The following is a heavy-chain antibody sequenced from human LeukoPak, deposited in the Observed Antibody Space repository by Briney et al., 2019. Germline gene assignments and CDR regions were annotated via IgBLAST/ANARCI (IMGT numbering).Heavy chain of an antibody. CDR3: ARDKGFPY. Sequence: GGSLRLSCAASGFTFSTYTMNWVRQAPGKGLEWVSSISSSSTFIYYADSVKGRFTISRDNAKNSLYLQMNSLRAEDTAVYYCARDKGFPYWGQGPLVTASS. CDR1: GFTFSTYT. CDR2: ISSSSTFI. J-gene: IGHJ4*02. V-gene: IGHV3-21*01.